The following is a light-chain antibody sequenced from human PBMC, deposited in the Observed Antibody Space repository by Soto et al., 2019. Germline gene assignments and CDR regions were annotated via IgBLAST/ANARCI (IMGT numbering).Light chain of an antibody. CDR3: QQYGSSTPDT. CDR2: GAS. Sequence: EIVLTQSPGTLSLSPGERATLSCRASQSVSSSYLDWYQQKPGQAPRLLIYGASSRATGIPDRFSGSGSGTDFTLTISRLEPEDFAVYYCQQYGSSTPDTFGQGTRLEIK. V-gene: IGKV3-20*01. CDR1: QSVSSSY. J-gene: IGKJ5*01.